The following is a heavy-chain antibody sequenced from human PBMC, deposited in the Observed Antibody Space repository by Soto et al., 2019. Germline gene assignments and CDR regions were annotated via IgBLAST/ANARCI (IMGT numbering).Heavy chain of an antibody. CDR2: IYPGDSDT. J-gene: IGHJ6*02. Sequence: PGESLKISCKGSGYSFTIYWIGWVRQMPGKGLEWMGIIYPGDSDTRYSPSFQGQVTISADKSISTAYLQWSSLKASDTAMYYCARLGEGHTCYYGMDVWGQGTTVTVSS. V-gene: IGHV5-51*01. CDR3: ARLGEGHTCYYGMDV. CDR1: GYSFTIYW.